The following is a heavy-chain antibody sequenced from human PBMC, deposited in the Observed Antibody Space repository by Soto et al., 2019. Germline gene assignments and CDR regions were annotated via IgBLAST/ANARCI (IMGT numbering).Heavy chain of an antibody. V-gene: IGHV3-21*01. CDR1: GFTFSSYS. CDR3: ARERGGSSSWPFDY. CDR2: ISSSSSYI. Sequence: GGSLRLSCAASGFTFSSYSMNWVRHAPGKGLEWVSSISSSSSYIYYADSVKGRFTISRDNAKNSLYLQMNSLRAEDTAVYYCARERGGSSSWPFDYWGQGTLVTVS. J-gene: IGHJ4*02. D-gene: IGHD6-13*01.